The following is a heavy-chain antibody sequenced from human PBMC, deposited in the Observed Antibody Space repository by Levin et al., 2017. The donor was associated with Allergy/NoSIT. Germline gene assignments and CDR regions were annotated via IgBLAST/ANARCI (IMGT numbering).Heavy chain of an antibody. J-gene: IGHJ5*02. D-gene: IGHD2-21*02. CDR3: ARKRWVGDGFQLDP. Sequence: GESLKISYKASGYTFNTYGITWVRQAPGQGPEWMGWINTNDGSTNYAQKFQGRVTMTRDTSTSTAYMELRSLTFDDTAVYYCARKRWVGDGFQLDPRGQGTLVTVSA. CDR2: INTNDGST. V-gene: IGHV1-18*01. CDR1: GYTFNTYG.